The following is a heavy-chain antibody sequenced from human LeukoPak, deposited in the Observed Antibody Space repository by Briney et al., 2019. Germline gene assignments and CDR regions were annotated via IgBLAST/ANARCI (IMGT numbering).Heavy chain of an antibody. Sequence: PSETLSLTCAVYGGSFSGYYWSWIRQPPGKGLEWIGEINHSGSTNYNPSLKSRVTISVDTSKNQFSLKLSSVTAADTAVYYCARGSSRWLVPNTYYFDYWGQGTLVTVSS. CDR3: ARGSSRWLVPNTYYFDY. J-gene: IGHJ4*02. CDR2: INHSGST. CDR1: GGSFSGYY. V-gene: IGHV4-34*01. D-gene: IGHD6-19*01.